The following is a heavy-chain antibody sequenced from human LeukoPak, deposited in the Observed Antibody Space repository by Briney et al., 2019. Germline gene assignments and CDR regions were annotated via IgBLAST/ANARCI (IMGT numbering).Heavy chain of an antibody. J-gene: IGHJ5*02. CDR2: INWNGGST. CDR3: ARDSDYYGSGSYYIPNWFDP. CDR1: GFTFDDYG. V-gene: IGHV3-20*04. Sequence: AGGSLRLSCAASGFTFDDYGMSWVRQAPGKGLEWASGINWNGGSTGYADSVKGRFTISRDNAKNSLYLQMNSLRAEDTALYYCARDSDYYGSGSYYIPNWFDPWGRGTLVTVSS. D-gene: IGHD3-10*01.